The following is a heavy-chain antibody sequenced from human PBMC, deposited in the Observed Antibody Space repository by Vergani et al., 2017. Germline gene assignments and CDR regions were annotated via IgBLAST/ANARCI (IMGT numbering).Heavy chain of an antibody. J-gene: IGHJ6*03. Sequence: QVQLQESGPGLVKPSETLSLTCTVSGGSISSYYWSWIRQPPGKGLEWIGYIYYSGSTNYNPSLKSRVTLSVDTSKNQFSLKLSSVTAADTAVYYCARNHYYQSNYYYYYYMDVWGKGTTVTVSS. D-gene: IGHD3-22*01. CDR2: IYYSGST. CDR3: ARNHYYQSNYYYYYYMDV. CDR1: GGSISSYY. V-gene: IGHV4-59*01.